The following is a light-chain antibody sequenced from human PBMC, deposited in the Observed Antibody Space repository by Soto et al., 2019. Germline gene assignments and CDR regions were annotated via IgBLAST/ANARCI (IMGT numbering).Light chain of an antibody. CDR2: AAS. CDR1: QDISSW. J-gene: IGKJ4*01. V-gene: IGKV1-12*01. Sequence: DIPMTQSPSSVSASVGDRVTITWRASQDISSWVAWFQQKPGKAPKLLIDAASSLQIGVPSMFSGGGPGTDSTLTISSLQHEDSANYYCQQGNSFPLTFGGGTKVDIK. CDR3: QQGNSFPLT.